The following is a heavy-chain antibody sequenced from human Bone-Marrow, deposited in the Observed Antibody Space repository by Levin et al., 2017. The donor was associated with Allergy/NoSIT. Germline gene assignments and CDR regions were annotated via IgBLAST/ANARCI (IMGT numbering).Heavy chain of an antibody. J-gene: IGHJ4*02. Sequence: SETLSLTCTVSGGSISSGDYYWSWIRQPPGKGLEWIGYIYYSGSTYYNPSLKSRVTISVDTSKNQFSLKLSSVTAADTAVYYCARGDCSSTSCYGGSLLPGFDYWGQGTLVTVSS. V-gene: IGHV4-30-4*01. CDR1: GGSISSGDYY. D-gene: IGHD2-2*01. CDR2: IYYSGST. CDR3: ARGDCSSTSCYGGSLLPGFDY.